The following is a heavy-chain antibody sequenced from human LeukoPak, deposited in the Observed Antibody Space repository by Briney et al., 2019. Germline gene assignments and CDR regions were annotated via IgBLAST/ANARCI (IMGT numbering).Heavy chain of an antibody. V-gene: IGHV3-30*04. CDR2: ISHDGSNK. CDR1: GFTFSSYA. CDR3: ARDKLAVAGTHFFDY. J-gene: IGHJ4*02. D-gene: IGHD6-19*01. Sequence: GGCLRLSCAASGFTFSSYAMHWVRQAPGKGLEWVAVISHDGSNKYYTDSVKGRFTISRDNSKNTLYLQMNSLRAEDTAVYYCARDKLAVAGTHFFDYWGQGTLVTVHS.